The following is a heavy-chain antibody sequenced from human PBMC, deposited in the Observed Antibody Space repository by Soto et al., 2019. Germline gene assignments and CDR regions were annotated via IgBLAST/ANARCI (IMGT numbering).Heavy chain of an antibody. D-gene: IGHD4-4*01. CDR3: ARTYNDYTCYFDY. CDR1: GGSISSGDYY. Sequence: SETLSLTCTVSGGSISSGDYYWSWIRQPPGKGLEWIGYISYSGNTYYNPSLKSRVTISVDTSKNRFSLKLSSVTAADTAVYYCARTYNDYTCYFDYWGQGTLVTDSS. CDR2: ISYSGNT. J-gene: IGHJ4*02. V-gene: IGHV4-30-4*01.